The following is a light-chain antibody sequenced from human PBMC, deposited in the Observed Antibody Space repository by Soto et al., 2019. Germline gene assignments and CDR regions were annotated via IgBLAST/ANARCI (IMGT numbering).Light chain of an antibody. CDR1: QSISSY. Sequence: DIQMTQSPSSVSASVGDRVTITCRASQSISSYLAWYQQEPGKAPKLLIYAASRLQSGVPSRFSGSGSGTDFTLTISSLQVEDFATYFCQHTNSFLALTFGGGTKVEL. J-gene: IGKJ4*01. CDR3: QHTNSFLALT. V-gene: IGKV1-12*01. CDR2: AAS.